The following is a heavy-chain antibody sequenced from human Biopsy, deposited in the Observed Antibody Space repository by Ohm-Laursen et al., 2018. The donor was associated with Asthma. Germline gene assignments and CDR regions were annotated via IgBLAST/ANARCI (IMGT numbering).Heavy chain of an antibody. CDR2: INAANGNT. CDR3: ARTYFDFLTGQVHDAFAM. D-gene: IGHD3-9*01. V-gene: IGHV1-3*01. CDR1: GYTFINYA. J-gene: IGHJ3*02. Sequence: GASVKVSCKASGYTFINYAIHWVRQAPGLSLEWMGWINAANGNTKYSQKFQGRLTISRDTSASTAYMDLSSLRSEDTAVYYCARTYFDFLTGQVHDAFAMWGQGTMVTVSS.